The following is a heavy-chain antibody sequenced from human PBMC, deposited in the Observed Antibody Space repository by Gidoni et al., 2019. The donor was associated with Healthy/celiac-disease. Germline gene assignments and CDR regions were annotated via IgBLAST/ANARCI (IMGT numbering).Heavy chain of an antibody. D-gene: IGHD6-6*01. J-gene: IGHJ6*03. CDR3: ARGSPVPYYYYYYMDV. V-gene: IGHV1-69*01. CDR2: IIPIFGTA. Sequence: KSPGQGLEWMGGIIPIFGTANYAQKFQGRVTITADESTSTAYMELIRLRSEDTAVYYCARGSPVPYYYYYYMDVWGKGTTVTVSS.